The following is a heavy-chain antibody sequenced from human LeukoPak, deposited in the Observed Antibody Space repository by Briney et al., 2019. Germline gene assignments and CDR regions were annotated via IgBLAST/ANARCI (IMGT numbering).Heavy chain of an antibody. CDR1: GGSISSGDYY. CDR2: IYYSGST. V-gene: IGHV4-30-4*01. Sequence: SQTLSLTCTVSGGSISSGDYYWSWIRQPPGKGLEWIGYIYYSGSTYYNPSLKSRVTISVDTSKNQFSLRLSSVTAADTAVYYCAREGGDSTVTSAFDIWGQGTMVTVSS. J-gene: IGHJ3*02. D-gene: IGHD4-17*01. CDR3: AREGGDSTVTSAFDI.